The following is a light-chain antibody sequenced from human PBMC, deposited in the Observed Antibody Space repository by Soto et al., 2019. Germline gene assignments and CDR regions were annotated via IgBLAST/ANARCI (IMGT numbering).Light chain of an antibody. CDR2: DVH. J-gene: IGLJ1*01. V-gene: IGLV2-14*03. CDR3: CSYRTSSTYV. Sequence: QSALTQPASVSGSPGQSITISCTGTTSDIGGYNSVSWYQQHPAKAPKLIIYDVHNRPSGVSVRFSGSKSGNTASLTISGLQAEDEAYYYCCSYRTSSTYVFGTGTKLTVL. CDR1: TSDIGGYNS.